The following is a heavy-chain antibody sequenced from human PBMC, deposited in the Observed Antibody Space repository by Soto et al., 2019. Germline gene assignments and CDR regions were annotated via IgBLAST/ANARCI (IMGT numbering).Heavy chain of an antibody. J-gene: IGHJ6*02. CDR3: ARGSTVTSNGMDL. Sequence: QVQLVQSGAEVKKPGSSVKVSCKASGGTFRSSSITWVRQAPGQGLEWMGRIIPILGVTNYAQQFQGRVTITADKSTNTAHMEMNRLRSEDTAMYYCARGSTVTSNGMDLWGQGTTVTVSS. D-gene: IGHD4-17*01. V-gene: IGHV1-69*02. CDR2: IIPILGVT. CDR1: GGTFRSSS.